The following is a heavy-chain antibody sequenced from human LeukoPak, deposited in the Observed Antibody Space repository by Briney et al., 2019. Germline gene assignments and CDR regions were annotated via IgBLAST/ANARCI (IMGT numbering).Heavy chain of an antibody. CDR2: MNPNSGNT. CDR1: GYTFTSYD. D-gene: IGHD3-3*01. CDR3: ARGLYYDFWSGYYTPAPDDY. J-gene: IGHJ4*02. V-gene: IGHV1-8*01. Sequence: ASVKVSCKASGYTFTSYDINWVRQATGQGLEWMGWMNPNSGNTGYAQKFQGRVTMTRNTSISTVYMELSSLRSEDTAVYYCARGLYYDFWSGYYTPAPDDYWGQGTLVTVSS.